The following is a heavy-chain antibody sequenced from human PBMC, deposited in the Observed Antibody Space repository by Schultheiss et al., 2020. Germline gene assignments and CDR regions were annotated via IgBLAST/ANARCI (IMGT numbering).Heavy chain of an antibody. J-gene: IGHJ4*02. CDR1: GYSFTSYW. V-gene: IGHV5-51*01. Sequence: GGSLRLSCKGSGYSFTSYWIGWVRQMPGKGLEWMGIIYPGDSDTRYSPSFQGQVTISADKSISTAYLQWSSLKASDTAMYYCARDKANYYDSSGYSNWGQGTLVTVSS. CDR2: IYPGDSDT. CDR3: ARDKANYYDSSGYSN. D-gene: IGHD3-22*01.